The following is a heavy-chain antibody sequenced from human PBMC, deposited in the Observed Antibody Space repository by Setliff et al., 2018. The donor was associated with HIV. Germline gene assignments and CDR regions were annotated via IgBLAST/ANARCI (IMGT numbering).Heavy chain of an antibody. D-gene: IGHD3-22*01. V-gene: IGHV3-23*03. CDR3: ASLTITMIDRWFHH. Sequence: GGSLRLSCAASGFTFSSYAMTWVRQAPGKGLEWVSVIYSGGSTYYADSVKGRFTISRDNSKNTLYLQMNSLRAEDTAVYYCASLTITMIDRWFHHWGQGTLVTVSS. J-gene: IGHJ1*01. CDR1: GFTFSSYA. CDR2: IYSGGST.